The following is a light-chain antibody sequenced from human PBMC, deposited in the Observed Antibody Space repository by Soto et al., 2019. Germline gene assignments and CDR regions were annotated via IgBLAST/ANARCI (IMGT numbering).Light chain of an antibody. CDR3: LQDNSYPRT. CDR1: QDITTD. V-gene: IGKV1-6*02. Sequence: AIQMTQSPSSLSASVGDRVTVTCRASQDITTDLGWYQQKPGKAPKLLIYAASRLQSGVPSRFSGSGSRTDFTLSISSLQPEDFATYYCLQDNSYPRTFGQGTKVEIK. CDR2: AAS. J-gene: IGKJ1*01.